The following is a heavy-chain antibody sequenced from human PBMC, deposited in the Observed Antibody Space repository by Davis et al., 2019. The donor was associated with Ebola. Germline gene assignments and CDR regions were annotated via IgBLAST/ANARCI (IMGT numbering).Heavy chain of an antibody. CDR2: IYPGDSDT. CDR3: ARMGKSYYDSLWDY. Sequence: KVSCKGSGYSFTSYWIGWVRQMPGKGLEWMGIIYPGDSDTRYSPSFQGQVTISADKSITTAYLQWSGLKASDTAMYYCARMGKSYYDSLWDYWGQGTLVTVSS. D-gene: IGHD3-10*01. V-gene: IGHV5-51*01. CDR1: GYSFTSYW. J-gene: IGHJ4*02.